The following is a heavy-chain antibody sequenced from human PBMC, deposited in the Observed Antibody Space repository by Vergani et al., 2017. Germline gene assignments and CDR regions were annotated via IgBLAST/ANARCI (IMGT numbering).Heavy chain of an antibody. CDR3: AGVRVYYYDSNGYGTDD. CDR1: GGTFSSYA. Sequence: QVQLVQSGAEVKKPGSSVKVSCKASGGTFSSYAISWVRQAPGQGLEWMGRIIPIFGTANYAQTFQGRVTITADESTSTAYMELSSLRSEDTAVYYCAGVRVYYYDSNGYGTDDWGKGTLVTVSS. D-gene: IGHD3-22*01. V-gene: IGHV1-69*13. CDR2: IIPIFGTA. J-gene: IGHJ4*01.